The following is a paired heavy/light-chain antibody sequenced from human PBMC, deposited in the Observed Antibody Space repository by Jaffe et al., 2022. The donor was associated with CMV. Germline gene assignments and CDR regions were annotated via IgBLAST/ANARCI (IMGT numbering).Heavy chain of an antibody. CDR2: ISWKSGVI. CDR3: AKGGGFDGYYYHTMDF. V-gene: IGHV3-9*01. Sequence: EVQLVESGGGLVQPGRSLRLTCTTSGFNFEDYAMNWVRQAPGKGLQWVASISWKSGVIVYADSVKGRFTISRDDAKNSLFLQMNSLRPEDTALYYCAKGGGFDGYYYHTMDFWGRGTTVTVS. CDR1: GFNFEDYA. J-gene: IGHJ6*02. D-gene: IGHD5-12*01.
Light chain of an antibody. CDR3: SAWDDNLNGWV. J-gene: IGLJ3*02. Sequence: QSVLTQPPSASGTPGQRVTILCSGTTSNIGNNPVSWYQQLPGAAPNLLIYRNDQRPSGVPDRFSGSKSGTSASLAISGLRSEDEADFYCSAWDDNLNGWVFGGGTRLTVV. CDR2: RND. CDR1: TSNIGNNP. V-gene: IGLV1-47*01.